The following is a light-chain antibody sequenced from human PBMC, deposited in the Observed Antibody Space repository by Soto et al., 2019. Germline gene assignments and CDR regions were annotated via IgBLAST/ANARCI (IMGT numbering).Light chain of an antibody. J-gene: IGKJ1*01. CDR2: AAS. Sequence: DVQMTQSPSTLSASVGDRVTITCRASQSIGTWLAWYQQKPGKAPKLLIYAASSLQSGVPSRFSGSGSGTDFTLTISSLQPDDFATYYCQQYNSYSGTFGQGTKVDIK. CDR1: QSIGTW. CDR3: QQYNSYSGT. V-gene: IGKV1-5*01.